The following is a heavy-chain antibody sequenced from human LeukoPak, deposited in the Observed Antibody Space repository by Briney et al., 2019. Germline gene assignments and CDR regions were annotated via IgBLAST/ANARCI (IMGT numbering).Heavy chain of an antibody. V-gene: IGHV4-30-4*01. D-gene: IGHD2-21*02. CDR1: GGSISSGDYY. CDR2: IYYSGST. Sequence: NPSQTLSLTCTVSGGSISSGDYYWSWIRQPPGKGLEWIGYIYYSGSTYYNPSLKSRVTISVDTSKNQFSLKLSSVTAADTAVYYCARTYCGGDCHYYYYYGMDVWGQGTTVTVSS. J-gene: IGHJ6*02. CDR3: ARTYCGGDCHYYYYYGMDV.